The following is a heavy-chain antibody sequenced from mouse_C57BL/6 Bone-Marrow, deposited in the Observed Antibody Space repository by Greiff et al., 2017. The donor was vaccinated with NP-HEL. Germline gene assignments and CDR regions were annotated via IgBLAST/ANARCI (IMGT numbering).Heavy chain of an antibody. CDR2: ISYDGSN. Sequence: EVQLQESGPGLVKPSQSLSLTCSVTGYSITSGYYWNWIRQFPGNKLEWMGYISYDGSNNYNPSLKNRISITRDTSKNQFFLKLNSVTTEDTATYYCAREIYSNFSPYYFDYWGQGTTLTVSS. J-gene: IGHJ2*01. CDR1: GYSITSGYY. D-gene: IGHD1-3*01. CDR3: AREIYSNFSPYYFDY. V-gene: IGHV3-6*01.